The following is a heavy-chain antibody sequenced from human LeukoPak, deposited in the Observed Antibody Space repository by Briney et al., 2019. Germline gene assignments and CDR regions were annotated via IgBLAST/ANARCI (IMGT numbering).Heavy chain of an antibody. Sequence: GSLRLSCAASGFTFSSYGMHWVRPAPGKGLEWVAVIWYDGSNKYYADSAKGRFTISRDNSKNTLYLQMNSLRAEDTAVYYCAKAPITMVRGVMPYYMDVWGKGTTVTVSS. CDR2: IWYDGSNK. CDR3: AKAPITMVRGVMPYYMDV. D-gene: IGHD3-10*01. V-gene: IGHV3-33*06. CDR1: GFTFSSYG. J-gene: IGHJ6*03.